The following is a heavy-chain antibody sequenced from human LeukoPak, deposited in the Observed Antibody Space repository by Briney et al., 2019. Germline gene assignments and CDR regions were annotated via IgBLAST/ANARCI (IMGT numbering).Heavy chain of an antibody. CDR2: ISSSGSPI. D-gene: IGHD3-22*01. V-gene: IGHV3-48*03. J-gene: IGHJ4*02. CDR1: GFTFSSYE. CDR3: ARADYYDSSGWD. Sequence: GGSLRLSYAASGFTFSSYEMNWVRQAPGKGLEWVSYISSSGSPIYYADSVKGRFTISRDNAKNSLYLQMNSLRAEDTAVYYCARADYYDSSGWDWGQGTLVTVSS.